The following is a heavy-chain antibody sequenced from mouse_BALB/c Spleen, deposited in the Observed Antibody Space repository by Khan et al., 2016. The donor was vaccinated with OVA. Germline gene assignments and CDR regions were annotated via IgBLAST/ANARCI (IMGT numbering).Heavy chain of an antibody. Sequence: VQLQQSGAELVKAGASVKMSCKASGYTFTSYWMHWVKQRLGQGLEWFAETNPTNGRTYYNEKFKSKATLTVDKSSSTAYLLLSGPAFEDSAVYYYARIKKIVDTYDDYWGQSTTLTVSS. D-gene: IGHD1-1*01. CDR3: ARIKKIVDTYDDY. CDR2: TNPTNGRT. V-gene: IGHV1S81*02. J-gene: IGHJ2*01. CDR1: GYTFTSYW.